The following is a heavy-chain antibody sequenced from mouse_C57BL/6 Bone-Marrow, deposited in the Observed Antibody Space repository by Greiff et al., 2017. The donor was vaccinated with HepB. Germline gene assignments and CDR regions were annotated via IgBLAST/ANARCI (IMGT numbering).Heavy chain of an antibody. CDR1: GYTFTSYW. J-gene: IGHJ2*01. CDR2: IDPSDSYT. V-gene: IGHV1-69*01. Sequence: VQLQQPGAELVMPGASVKLSCKASGYTFTSYWMHWVKQRPGQGLEWIGEIDPSDSYTNYNQKFKGKSTLTVDKSSSTAYMQLSSLTSEDSAVYYCARKDIYYYGSSFDYWGQGTTLTVSS. D-gene: IGHD1-1*01. CDR3: ARKDIYYYGSSFDY.